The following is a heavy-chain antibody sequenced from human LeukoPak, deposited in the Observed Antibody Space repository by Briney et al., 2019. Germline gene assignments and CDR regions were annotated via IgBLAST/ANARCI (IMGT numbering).Heavy chain of an antibody. CDR1: GGSFSGYY. J-gene: IGHJ4*02. V-gene: IGHV4-34*01. Sequence: SETLSLTCAVYGGSFSGYYWSWIRQPPGKGLEWIGEINHSGSTNYNPSLKSRVTISVDTSKNQFSLKLCSVTAADTAVYYCARSGYGSGTSFDYWGQGTLVTVSS. CDR3: ARSGYGSGTSFDY. D-gene: IGHD3-10*01. CDR2: INHSGST.